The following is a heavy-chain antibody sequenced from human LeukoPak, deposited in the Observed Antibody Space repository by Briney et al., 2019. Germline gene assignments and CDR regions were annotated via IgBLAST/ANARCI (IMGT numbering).Heavy chain of an antibody. CDR3: AGGIAAAVNYFDY. D-gene: IGHD6-13*01. CDR2: IYYSGST. J-gene: IGHJ4*02. V-gene: IGHV4-59*01. Sequence: SETLSLTCTVSSGSISSYYWSWIRQPPGKGLEWIGYIYYSGSTNYNPSLKSRVTISVDTSKNQFSLKLSSVTAADTAVYYCAGGIAAAVNYFDYWGQGTLVTVSS. CDR1: SGSISSYY.